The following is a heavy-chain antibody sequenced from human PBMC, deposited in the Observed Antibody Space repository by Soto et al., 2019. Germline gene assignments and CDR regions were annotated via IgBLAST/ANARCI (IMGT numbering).Heavy chain of an antibody. D-gene: IGHD6-6*01. CDR1: GGTIINISGR. V-gene: IGHV4-39*01. CDR3: ARSSITPRLCMYPFDY. Sequence: LSYTVAGGTIINISGRRSWIKQPPGKGLECIGNIYYDGNTYYNLSLKSRVTISLDTSKNQFSLRLNSVTAADTAVYYCARSSITPRLCMYPFDYWCQGILVNASS. J-gene: IGHJ4*02. CDR2: IYYDGNT.